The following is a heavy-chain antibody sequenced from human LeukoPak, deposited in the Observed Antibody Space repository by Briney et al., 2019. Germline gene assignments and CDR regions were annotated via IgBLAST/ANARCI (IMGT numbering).Heavy chain of an antibody. CDR3: TRHDFTIFGVVII. CDR1: GFTFSGSA. D-gene: IGHD3-3*01. J-gene: IGHJ4*02. Sequence: GGSLRLSCAASGFTFSGSAMHWVRQASGKGLEWVGRIGSKANSYATAYAASVKGRFTISRDDSKNTAYLQMNSLKTEDTAVYYCTRHDFTIFGVVIIWGQGTLVTVSS. V-gene: IGHV3-73*01. CDR2: IGSKANSYAT.